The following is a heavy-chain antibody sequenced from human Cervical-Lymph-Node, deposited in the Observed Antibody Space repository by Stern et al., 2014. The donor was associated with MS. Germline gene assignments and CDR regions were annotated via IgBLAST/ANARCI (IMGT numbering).Heavy chain of an antibody. CDR3: ARGNSTGYYRDWFDP. CDR2: ISWDDDK. D-gene: IGHD6-19*01. J-gene: IGHJ5*02. Sequence: ESGPVLVKATETLTLTCTFSGFSLSASGVSVGWIRQPPGKALEWLALISWDDDKRYSPSLKSRLTITKDTSKNQVVLTMTNMDPVDTATFYCARGNSTGYYRDWFDPWGQGTLVTVSS. V-gene: IGHV2-5*02. CDR1: GFSLSASGVS.